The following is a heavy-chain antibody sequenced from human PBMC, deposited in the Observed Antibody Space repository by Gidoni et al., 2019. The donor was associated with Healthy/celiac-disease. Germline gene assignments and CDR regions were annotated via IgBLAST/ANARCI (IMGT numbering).Heavy chain of an antibody. CDR2: IDPSDSYT. CDR3: ARGPSILPTVVTPKGAFDI. V-gene: IGHV5-10-1*03. J-gene: IGHJ3*02. D-gene: IGHD4-17*01. Sequence: EVQLVQSGAEVKKPGESLRISCKGSGYSFTSYWISWVRQMPGKGLEWLGRIDPSDSYTNYSPSFQGHVTISADKSISTAYLQWSSLKASDTAMYYCARGPSILPTVVTPKGAFDIWGQGTMVTVSS. CDR1: GYSFTSYW.